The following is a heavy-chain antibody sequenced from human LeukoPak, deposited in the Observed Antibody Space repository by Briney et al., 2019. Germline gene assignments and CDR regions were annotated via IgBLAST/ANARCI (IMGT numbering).Heavy chain of an antibody. CDR2: MNPNTGNT. Sequence: ASVKVSCKASGYTFTRYDINWVRQATGQGLEWMGWMNPNTGNTGYAQKFQGRVTITRNSSISTAYMELSSLRSEDTAVYYCARDYSDNSDYSPYTFQHWGQGTLVTVSS. CDR1: GYTFTRYD. V-gene: IGHV1-8*03. D-gene: IGHD3-22*01. J-gene: IGHJ1*01. CDR3: ARDYSDNSDYSPYTFQH.